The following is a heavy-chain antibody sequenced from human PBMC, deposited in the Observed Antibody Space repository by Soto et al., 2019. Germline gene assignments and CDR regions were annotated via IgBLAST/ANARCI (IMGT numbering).Heavy chain of an antibody. CDR1: GFTFSSYG. CDR3: ARDAPQQIAVAGITPHSTPPNTLYYYYGMDV. V-gene: IGHV3-33*01. D-gene: IGHD6-19*01. CDR2: IWYDGSNK. J-gene: IGHJ6*02. Sequence: GGSLRLSCAASGFTFSSYGMHWVRQAPGKGLEWVAVIWYDGSNKYYADSVKGRFTISRDNSKNTLYLQMNSLRAEDTAVYYCARDAPQQIAVAGITPHSTPPNTLYYYYGMDVWGQGTTVTVSS.